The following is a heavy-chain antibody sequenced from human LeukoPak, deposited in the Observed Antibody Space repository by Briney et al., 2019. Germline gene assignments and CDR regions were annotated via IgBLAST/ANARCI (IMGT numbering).Heavy chain of an antibody. CDR1: GFTFSNYG. CDR3: AKDLSPGTYDY. Sequence: GGSLRLSCAASGFTFSNYGIHWVRQAPGKGLEWVAFIQYNGSNKYYADSVKGRFTISRDNSKNTLYLQMNSLRAEDTAVYYCAKDLSPGTYDYWGQGTLVTVSS. D-gene: IGHD1-1*01. CDR2: IQYNGSNK. J-gene: IGHJ4*02. V-gene: IGHV3-30*02.